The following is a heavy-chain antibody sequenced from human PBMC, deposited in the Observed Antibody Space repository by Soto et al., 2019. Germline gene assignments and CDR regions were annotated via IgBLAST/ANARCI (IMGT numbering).Heavy chain of an antibody. J-gene: IGHJ3*02. V-gene: IGHV4-4*02. Sequence: QVQLEESGPGLVRPSGTLSLTCTVSGGSIARGNWWSWVRQPPGKGLEWIGEIYHGGSTNYSPSLKSRVSISIDTAINQFSLKLDSITAADTAMYFCAKQWGIASDDAFDIWGQGTMVTVSS. CDR1: GGSIARGNW. CDR3: AKQWGIASDDAFDI. CDR2: IYHGGST. D-gene: IGHD2-8*01.